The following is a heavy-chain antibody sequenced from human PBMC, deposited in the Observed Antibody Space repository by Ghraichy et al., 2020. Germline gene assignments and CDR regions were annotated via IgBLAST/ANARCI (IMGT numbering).Heavy chain of an antibody. D-gene: IGHD3-3*01. Sequence: LSLTCAASGFTFSDYYMSWIRQAPGKGLEWVSYISSSGSTIYYADSVKGRFTISRDNAKNSLYLQMNSLRAEDTAVYYCARVAEITIFGVVVSSWFDPWGQGTLVTVSS. CDR2: ISSSGSTI. CDR3: ARVAEITIFGVVVSSWFDP. CDR1: GFTFSDYY. V-gene: IGHV3-11*01. J-gene: IGHJ5*02.